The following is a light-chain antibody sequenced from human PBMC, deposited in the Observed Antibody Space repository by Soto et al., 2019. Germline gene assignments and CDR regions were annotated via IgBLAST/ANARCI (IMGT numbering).Light chain of an antibody. J-gene: IGLJ3*02. V-gene: IGLV2-8*01. CDR2: EVT. Sequence: QSALTQPPSASGSPGQSVTISCTGTSSDVGNYNYVSWYQQHPGKAPKVMIFEVTKRPSGVSHRFSGSKSGNTASLTVSGLQPEDEAAYYCSSYSGSNDLVFGGGTKLTVL. CDR1: SSDVGNYNY. CDR3: SSYSGSNDLV.